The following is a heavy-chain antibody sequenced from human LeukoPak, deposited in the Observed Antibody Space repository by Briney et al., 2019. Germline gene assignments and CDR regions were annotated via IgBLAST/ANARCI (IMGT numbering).Heavy chain of an antibody. CDR1: GFTSSSYG. Sequence: GGSLRLSCVASGFTSSSYGMHWVRQAPGKGLEWVAVIPYDGSNKYYADSVRGRFTISRDNSKNTLYLQMNSLRAEDTAVYYCARGYGGNPGWIDYWGQGTLVTVSS. D-gene: IGHD4-23*01. CDR2: IPYDGSNK. CDR3: ARGYGGNPGWIDY. J-gene: IGHJ4*02. V-gene: IGHV3-30*03.